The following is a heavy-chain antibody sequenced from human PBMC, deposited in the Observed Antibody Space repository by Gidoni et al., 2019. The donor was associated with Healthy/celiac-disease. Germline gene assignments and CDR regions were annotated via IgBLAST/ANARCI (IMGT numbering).Heavy chain of an antibody. D-gene: IGHD6-19*01. CDR1: GASFSGYY. J-gene: IGHJ4*02. V-gene: IGHV4-34*01. CDR3: ARTGYSSGWYLLY. Sequence: QVQLQQWGAGLLKPSETLSLTSAVYGASFSGYYWSWIRQPPGKGLEWIGEINHSGSTNYNPSLKSRVTISVDTSKNQFSLKLSSVTAADTAVYYCARTGYSSGWYLLYWGQGTLVTVSS. CDR2: INHSGST.